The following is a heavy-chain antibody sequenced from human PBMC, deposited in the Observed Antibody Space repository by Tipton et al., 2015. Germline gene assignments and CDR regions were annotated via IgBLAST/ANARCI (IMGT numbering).Heavy chain of an antibody. V-gene: IGHV1-46*01. Sequence: QLVQSGPEVKKPGTSVTVSCKASGYTFTNSYTHWVRQAPGQGLEWMGIIDLGRGTTKYAQEFQGRVTMTRDTSTTTVYMELSSLRSEDTAVYYCARGEYDWSDPSTDFWGQGTLVTVS. D-gene: IGHD1-20*01. CDR1: GYTFTNSY. CDR2: IDLGRGTT. CDR3: ARGEYDWSDPSTDF. J-gene: IGHJ4*02.